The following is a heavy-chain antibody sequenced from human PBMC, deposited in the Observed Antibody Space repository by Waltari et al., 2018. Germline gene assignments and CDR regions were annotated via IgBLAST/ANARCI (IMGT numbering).Heavy chain of an antibody. CDR2: INPDGSAK. CDR3: ATSSASAGND. CDR1: GFIFSSTIW. J-gene: IGHJ4*02. Sequence: EVQLVESGGGLVQPGGSLRLSCVVPGFIFSSTIWMSWVRQAPGKGLEWLANINPDGSAKYYVESVKGRFTISRNNAENSVYLQMNSLRADDTAVYYCATSSASAGNDWGQGTLVSVSS. V-gene: IGHV3-7*01. D-gene: IGHD1-1*01.